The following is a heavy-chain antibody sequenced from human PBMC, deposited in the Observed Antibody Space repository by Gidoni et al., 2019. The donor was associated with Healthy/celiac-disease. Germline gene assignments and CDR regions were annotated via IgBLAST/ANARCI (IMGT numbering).Heavy chain of an antibody. V-gene: IGHV3-33*01. CDR3: ARDYCGGDCYSLDY. Sequence: QVQLVESGGGVVPPGRSLRLSCAASGFIFSSYGMHWVRQAPGKGLEWVALIWYDGSNKFYADSVKGRFTISRDNSKNTLFLQMNGLRAEDTAMYYCARDYCGGDCYSLDYWGQGTLVTVSS. CDR1: GFIFSSYG. D-gene: IGHD2-21*02. J-gene: IGHJ4*02. CDR2: IWYDGSNK.